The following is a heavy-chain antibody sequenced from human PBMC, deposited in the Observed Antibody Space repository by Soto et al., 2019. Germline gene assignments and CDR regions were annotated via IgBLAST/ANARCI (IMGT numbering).Heavy chain of an antibody. V-gene: IGHV1-46*01. CDR3: AVGGNSLGMDV. CDR1: GYTFTSYY. D-gene: IGHD4-4*01. Sequence: QVQLVQSGAEVKKPGASVKVSCKASGYTFTSYYMHWVRLAPGQGLEWMGIINPDGGGTSYAQQFQGRVITTSDTSTSTVYMEMSSLRSEDAAVYYCAVGGNSLGMDVWGQGTTVTVSS. CDR2: INPDGGGT. J-gene: IGHJ6*02.